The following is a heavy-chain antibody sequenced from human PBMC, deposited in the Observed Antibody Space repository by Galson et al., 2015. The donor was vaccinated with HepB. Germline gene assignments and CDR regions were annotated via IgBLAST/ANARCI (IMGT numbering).Heavy chain of an antibody. V-gene: IGHV4-39*01. CDR3: ARGSDNDDSFDI. J-gene: IGHJ3*02. CDR1: GGSISSSSYY. D-gene: IGHD1-1*01. CDR2: IYYSGST. Sequence: SETLSLTCTVSGGSISSSSYYWGWIRQPPGKGLEWIGSIYYSGSTYYNPSLKSRVTISVDTSKNQFSLKLSSVTAADTAVYYCARGSDNDDSFDIWGQGTMVTVSS.